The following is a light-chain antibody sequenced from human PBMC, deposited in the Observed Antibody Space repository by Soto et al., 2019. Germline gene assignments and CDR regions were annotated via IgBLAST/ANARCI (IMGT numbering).Light chain of an antibody. Sequence: VMTQAPATLSLSPGERAPLSCRASQSVSSNYVAWFHQKPGQAPRLLIYGASSRATGVPDRFSASGSGTEFTLTISSLQPEDFATYYCQQRNSYPITFGQGTRLEIK. CDR1: QSVSSNY. V-gene: IGKV3D-20*02. J-gene: IGKJ5*01. CDR3: QQRNSYPIT. CDR2: GAS.